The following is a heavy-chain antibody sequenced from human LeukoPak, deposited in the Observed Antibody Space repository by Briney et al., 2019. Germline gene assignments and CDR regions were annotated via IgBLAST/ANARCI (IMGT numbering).Heavy chain of an antibody. Sequence: SETLSLTCTVSSGSISTSNYYWGWVRQPPGKALEWIGNIFYSGSTYYSPSLKSRVTISLDTSRNQFSLKLNSVTAADTAVYYCARKNPTVTTAPFDYWGQGTLVTVSS. D-gene: IGHD4-17*01. V-gene: IGHV4-39*07. CDR3: ARKNPTVTTAPFDY. J-gene: IGHJ4*02. CDR1: SGSISTSNYY. CDR2: IFYSGST.